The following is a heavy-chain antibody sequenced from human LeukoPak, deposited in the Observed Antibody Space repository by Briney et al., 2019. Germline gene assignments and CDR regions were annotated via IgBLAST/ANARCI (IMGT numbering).Heavy chain of an antibody. Sequence: SVKVSCKASGFTSTNFAVQWVRQARGQRLEWIGWIIVGSGATKCAQDFQERVTITRDLSTSTLYMELRSLTSEDTAVYYYAADLSNPRMGASYLDSWGQGTLVTVSS. J-gene: IGHJ4*02. CDR2: IIVGSGAT. CDR1: GFTSTNFA. V-gene: IGHV1-58*01. CDR3: AADLSNPRMGASYLDS. D-gene: IGHD3-16*01.